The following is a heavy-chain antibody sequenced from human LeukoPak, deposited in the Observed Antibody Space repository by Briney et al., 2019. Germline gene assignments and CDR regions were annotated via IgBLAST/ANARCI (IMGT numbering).Heavy chain of an antibody. Sequence: EASVKVSCKASGYTFTGYYMHWVRQAPGQGLEWMGWISANNGDTNYAQKFQGRVTMTTDTSTSTIYMDLRSLTSDDTAVYYCARQDSSGWSALDYWGQGALVTVSS. J-gene: IGHJ4*02. V-gene: IGHV1-18*04. CDR1: GYTFTGYY. CDR3: ARQDSSGWSALDY. CDR2: ISANNGDT. D-gene: IGHD6-19*01.